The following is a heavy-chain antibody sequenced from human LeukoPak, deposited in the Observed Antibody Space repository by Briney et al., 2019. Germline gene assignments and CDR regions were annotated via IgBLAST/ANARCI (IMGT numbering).Heavy chain of an antibody. CDR3: ARGSGWFPFDY. D-gene: IGHD6-19*01. V-gene: IGHV3-7*01. Sequence: PGESLRLSCAASGFTFSSYWMSWVRQAPGKGLECVANIKQDGSEKYYVDSVKGRFTISRDNAKNSLYLQMNSLRAEDTAIYYCARGSGWFPFDYWGQGTLVTVSS. CDR2: IKQDGSEK. CDR1: GFTFSSYW. J-gene: IGHJ4*02.